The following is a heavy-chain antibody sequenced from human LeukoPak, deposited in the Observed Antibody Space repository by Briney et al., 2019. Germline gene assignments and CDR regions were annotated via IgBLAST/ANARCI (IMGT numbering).Heavy chain of an antibody. D-gene: IGHD1-1*01. CDR2: INHSGST. Sequence: KPSETLSLTCAVYGGSFSGYYWSWIRQPPGKGLEWIGEINHSGSTNYNPSLKSRVTISVDTSKNQFSLRLSSVTAADTAVYYCARLERRQEAFDIWGQGTMVTVSS. CDR3: ARLERRQEAFDI. J-gene: IGHJ3*02. CDR1: GGSFSGYY. V-gene: IGHV4-34*01.